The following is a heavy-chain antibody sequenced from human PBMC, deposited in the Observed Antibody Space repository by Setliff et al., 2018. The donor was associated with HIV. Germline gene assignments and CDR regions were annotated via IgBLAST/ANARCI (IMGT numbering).Heavy chain of an antibody. J-gene: IGHJ4*02. CDR2: IFYTGRS. CDR3: AKGAGFYGDYTFDY. Sequence: SETLSLTCTVSGGSISSTDYYWGWIRQPPGKGLEWIGSIFYTGRSTYNPSLRSRVTISVDSSKNQFSLKLSSVTAADTAVYYCAKGAGFYGDYTFDYWGQGNLVTVSS. V-gene: IGHV4-39*07. CDR1: GGSISSTDYY. D-gene: IGHD4-17*01.